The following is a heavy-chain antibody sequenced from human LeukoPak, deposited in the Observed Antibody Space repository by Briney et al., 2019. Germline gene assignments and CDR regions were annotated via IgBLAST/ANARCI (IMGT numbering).Heavy chain of an antibody. CDR3: ARGADIVATTIDH. J-gene: IGHJ4*02. CDR2: INHSGST. V-gene: IGHV4-34*01. CDR1: GGSFSGYY. D-gene: IGHD5-12*01. Sequence: SETLSLTCAVYGGSFSGYYWSWIRQPPGKGLEWIGEINHSGSTNYNPSLKSRVTISVDTSKNQFSLKLSSVTAADTAVYYCARGADIVATTIDHWGQGTLVTVSS.